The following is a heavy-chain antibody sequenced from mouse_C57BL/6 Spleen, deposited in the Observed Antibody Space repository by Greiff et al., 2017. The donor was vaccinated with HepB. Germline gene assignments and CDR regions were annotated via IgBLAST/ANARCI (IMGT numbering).Heavy chain of an antibody. CDR3: ARARNYSWFAY. D-gene: IGHD2-5*01. V-gene: IGHV3-6*01. CDR2: ISYDGSN. Sequence: VQLQQSGPGLVKPSQSLSLTCSVTGYSITSGYYWNWIRQFPGNKLEWMGYISYDGSNNYNPSLKNRISITRDTSKNQFFLKLNSVTTEDTATYYCARARNYSWFAYWGQGTLVTVSA. J-gene: IGHJ3*01. CDR1: GYSITSGYY.